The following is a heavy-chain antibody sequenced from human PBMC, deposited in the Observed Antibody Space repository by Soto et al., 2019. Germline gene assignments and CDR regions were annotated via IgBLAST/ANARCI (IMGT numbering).Heavy chain of an antibody. J-gene: IGHJ4*02. V-gene: IGHV2-5*02. CDR3: AHRLSGYSWNGGYFDY. CDR2: IYWDDDK. CDR1: GFSLTTSPMG. Sequence: QITLKESGPTLVKPTQTLTLTCTLSGFSLTTSPMGVGWIRQPPGKALEWLVVIYWDDDKRYSPSLKSRLTITKDTSKNQVVLTMTNMDPVDTATYYCAHRLSGYSWNGGYFDYWGQGALVTVSS. D-gene: IGHD1-1*01.